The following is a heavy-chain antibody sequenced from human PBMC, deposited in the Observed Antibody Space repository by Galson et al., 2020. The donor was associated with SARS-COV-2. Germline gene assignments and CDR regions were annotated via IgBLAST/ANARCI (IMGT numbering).Heavy chain of an antibody. J-gene: IGHJ4*02. V-gene: IGHV4-34*01. CDR2: INHSGST. CDR1: GGSFSGYY. CDR3: ARRLRLLPVDY. D-gene: IGHD2-21*02. Sequence: ETSETLSLTCAVYGGSFSGYYWSWIRQPPGKGLEWIGEINHSGSTNYNPSLKSRVTISVDTSKNQFSLKLSSVTAADTAVYYCARRLRLLPVDYWGQGTLVTVSS.